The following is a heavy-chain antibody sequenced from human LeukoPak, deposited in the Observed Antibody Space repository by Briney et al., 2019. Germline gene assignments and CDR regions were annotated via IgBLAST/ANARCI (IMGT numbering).Heavy chain of an antibody. Sequence: PGGSLRLSCAASGFTFSDYYMSWIRQAPGKGLEWASYISSSGSTIYYADSVKGRFTISRDNAKNSLYLQMNSLRAEDTAVYYCASTLRGYAQYYYYYYMDVWGKGTTVTVSS. CDR1: GFTFSDYY. CDR3: ASTLRGYAQYYYYYYMDV. CDR2: ISSSGSTI. J-gene: IGHJ6*03. D-gene: IGHD5-12*01. V-gene: IGHV3-11*01.